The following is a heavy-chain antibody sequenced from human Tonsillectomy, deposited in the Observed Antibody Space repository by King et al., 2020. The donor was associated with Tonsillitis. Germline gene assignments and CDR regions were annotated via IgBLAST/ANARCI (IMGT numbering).Heavy chain of an antibody. Sequence: VQLVESGGGLVQPGGSLRLSCAASGFTFSSYSMNWVRQSPGKGLEWVSYISSVSSTIYYADSVKGRFTISRDNAKNSLYLQMNSLRAEDTAVYYCARDPQYYYDSSGYLDYWGQGTLVTVSS. D-gene: IGHD3-22*01. CDR3: ARDPQYYYDSSGYLDY. CDR1: GFTFSSYS. J-gene: IGHJ4*02. CDR2: ISSVSSTI. V-gene: IGHV3-48*01.